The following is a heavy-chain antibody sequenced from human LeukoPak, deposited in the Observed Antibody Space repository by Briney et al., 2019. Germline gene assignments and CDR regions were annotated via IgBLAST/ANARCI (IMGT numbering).Heavy chain of an antibody. J-gene: IGHJ4*02. V-gene: IGHV6-1*01. CDR3: ARANSGDIVVVPAAPLFDY. CDR2: TYYRSKWCN. Sequence: SQTLSLTCAISGDSVSSNSAAWNWIRQSPSRGLEWLGRTYYRSKWCNDYAVSVKSRITINPDTSKNQFSLQLNSVTPEDTAVYYCARANSGDIVVVPAAPLFDYWGQGTLVTVSS. D-gene: IGHD2-2*01. CDR1: GDSVSSNSAA.